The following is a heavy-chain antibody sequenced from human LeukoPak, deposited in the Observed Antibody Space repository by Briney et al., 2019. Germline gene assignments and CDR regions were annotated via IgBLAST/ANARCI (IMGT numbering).Heavy chain of an antibody. V-gene: IGHV4-31*03. CDR1: GGSISSGGYY. D-gene: IGHD4-17*01. CDR2: IYYSGST. J-gene: IGHJ5*02. Sequence: SETLSLTCTVSGGSISSGGYYWSWIRQHPGKGLEWIGYIYYSGSTYYNPSLKSRVTISVDTSKNQFSLKLSSVTAADTAVYYCARDRSYGVYLNWFDPWGQGTLVTVSS. CDR3: ARDRSYGVYLNWFDP.